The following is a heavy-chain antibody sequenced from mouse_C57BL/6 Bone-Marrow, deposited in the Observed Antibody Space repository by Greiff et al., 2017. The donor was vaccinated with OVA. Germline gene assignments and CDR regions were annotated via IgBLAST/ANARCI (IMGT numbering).Heavy chain of an antibody. D-gene: IGHD2-4*01. CDR3: ASLYDDDPYYFDY. CDR2: ISSGGSYT. CDR1: GFTFSSYG. Sequence: EVMLVESGGDLVKPGGSLKLSCAASGFTFSSYGMSWVRQTPDKRLEWVATISSGGSYTYYPDSVKGRFTISRDNAKNTLYLQMSSLTSEDTAMYYCASLYDDDPYYFDYWGQGTTLTVSS. V-gene: IGHV5-6*01. J-gene: IGHJ2*01.